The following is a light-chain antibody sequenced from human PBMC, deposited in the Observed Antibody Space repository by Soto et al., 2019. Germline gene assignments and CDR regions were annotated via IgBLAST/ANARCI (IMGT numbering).Light chain of an antibody. J-gene: IGKJ4*01. CDR2: KAS. V-gene: IGKV1-5*03. CDR1: QSISNS. CDR3: RQYVSYPFT. Sequence: DIQMTQSPSTLSASVGDRVTITCRASQSISNSLAWYQQKPGKAPNLLIYKASNLESGVPSRFSGSGSGKECTLPVSSLLPDDVATYYSRQYVSYPFTFGGGTKVEMK.